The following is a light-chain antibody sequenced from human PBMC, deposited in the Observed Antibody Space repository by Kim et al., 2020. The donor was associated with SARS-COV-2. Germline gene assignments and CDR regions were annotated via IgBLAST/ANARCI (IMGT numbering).Light chain of an antibody. CDR1: QSISSN. V-gene: IGKV3-15*01. CDR3: QQYNNWPPAYT. CDR2: GTS. Sequence: SPGERVTLSCRASQSISSNLAWYQQKPGQAPRLLIYGTSTRATGIPARFSGSGSGTEFTLTISSLQSEDFAVYYCQQYNNWPPAYTFGQGTKLEI. J-gene: IGKJ2*01.